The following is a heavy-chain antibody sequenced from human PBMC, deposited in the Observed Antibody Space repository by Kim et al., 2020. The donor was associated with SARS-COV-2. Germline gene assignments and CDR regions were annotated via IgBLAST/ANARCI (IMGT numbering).Heavy chain of an antibody. CDR2: IRSSSDVT. CDR1: GFSFISHA. V-gene: IGHV3-23*01. CDR3: AKNPGYTTTPES. J-gene: IGHJ5*02. Sequence: GGSLRLSCTASGFSFISHAMSWVRQAPGKGLEWVSAIRSSSDVTYYADFVKGRFTISRDNSKNTLYLEMNYLRAEDTAIYYCAKNPGYTTTPESWGQGTLVTVSS. D-gene: IGHD5-18*01.